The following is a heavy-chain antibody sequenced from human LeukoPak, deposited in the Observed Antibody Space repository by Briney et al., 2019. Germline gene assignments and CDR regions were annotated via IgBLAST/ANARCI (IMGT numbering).Heavy chain of an antibody. CDR3: AKDRDFWSGKQNWYFDL. D-gene: IGHD3-3*01. V-gene: IGHV3-30*02. J-gene: IGHJ2*01. CDR1: GFTFSSYG. Sequence: GGSLRLSCAASGFTFSSYGMHWVRQAPGKGLEWVAVIWYGGSNKYYADSVKGRFTISRDNSKNTLYLQMNSLRAEDAAVYYCAKDRDFWSGKQNWYFDLWGRGTLVTVSS. CDR2: IWYGGSNK.